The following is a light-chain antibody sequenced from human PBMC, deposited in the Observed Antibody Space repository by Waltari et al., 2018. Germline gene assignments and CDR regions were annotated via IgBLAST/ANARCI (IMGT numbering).Light chain of an antibody. CDR3: QTGGHGTWV. Sequence: QLVLTQSPPASASLGASVKLTCTLSSGHSSNIIAWHQQQPEKGPRYLMKVNSDGSHSKGDEIPDRFSGSSSGAERYLTISNLQSEDEADYFCQTGGHGTWVFGGGTKLTVL. CDR2: VNSDGSH. CDR1: SGHSSNI. J-gene: IGLJ3*02. V-gene: IGLV4-69*01.